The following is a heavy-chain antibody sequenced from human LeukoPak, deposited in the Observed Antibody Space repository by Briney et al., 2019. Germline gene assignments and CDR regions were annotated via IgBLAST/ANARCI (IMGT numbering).Heavy chain of an antibody. V-gene: IGHV3-23*01. J-gene: IGHJ5*02. CDR3: AKSRWTYYDCGES. D-gene: IGHD3-22*01. CDR2: ISPSGGIT. CDR1: GFTFSSHG. Sequence: PGGSLRLSCGASGFTFSSHGMNWVREAPGRGLEWVSGISPSGGITYYTDSVKGRFTISRDNSKNTLYLQMNSLRAEDTAVYYCAKSRWTYYDCGESWGQGTLVTVSS.